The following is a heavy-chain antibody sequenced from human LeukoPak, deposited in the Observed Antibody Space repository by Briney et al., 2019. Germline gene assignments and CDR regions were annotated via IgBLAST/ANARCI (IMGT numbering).Heavy chain of an antibody. CDR2: IYTSGST. CDR1: GGSISSYY. J-gene: IGHJ5*02. CDR3: ARDQPPYYDFWSGGFDP. D-gene: IGHD3-3*01. Sequence: SETLSLTXTVSGGSISSYYWSWIWQPAGKGVEWIGRIYTSGSTNYNPSLKSRVTMSVDTSKNQFSLKLSSVTAADTAVYYCARDQPPYYDFWSGGFDPWGQGTLVTVSS. V-gene: IGHV4-4*07.